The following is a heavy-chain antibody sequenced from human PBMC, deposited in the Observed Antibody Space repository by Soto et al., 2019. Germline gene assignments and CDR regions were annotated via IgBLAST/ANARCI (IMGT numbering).Heavy chain of an antibody. CDR2: IGASCDII. D-gene: IGHD1-26*01. V-gene: IGHV3-23*01. CDR1: GFSFTYFA. Sequence: GGSLRLSCAASGFSFTYFAMSWVRPAPGKEMGWIPGIGASCDIIWDADSVKRRSSISRDNSNIRIYRHLNSLRFEGTVVYYCAKDGVTDCGHDYFNCWRPGNLVTVAS. J-gene: IGHJ4*02. CDR3: AKDGVTDCGHDYFNC.